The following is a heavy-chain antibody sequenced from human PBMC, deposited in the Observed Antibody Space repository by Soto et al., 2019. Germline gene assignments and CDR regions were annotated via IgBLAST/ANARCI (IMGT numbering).Heavy chain of an antibody. CDR1: GFTFSSYG. CDR2: ISYDGSNK. V-gene: IGHV3-30*18. CDR3: AKERQKQLDRIYSYYSGMDV. D-gene: IGHD6-13*01. Sequence: GGSLRLSCAASGFTFSSYGMYWVRQAPGKGLEWVAVISYDGSNKYYADSVKGRFTISRDNSKNTLYLQMNSLRAEDTAVYYCAKERQKQLDRIYSYYSGMDVWGQGTTVTVPS. J-gene: IGHJ6*02.